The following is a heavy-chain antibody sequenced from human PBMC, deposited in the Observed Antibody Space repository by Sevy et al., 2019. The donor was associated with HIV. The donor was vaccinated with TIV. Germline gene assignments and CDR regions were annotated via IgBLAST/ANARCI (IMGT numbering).Heavy chain of an antibody. D-gene: IGHD2-2*01. V-gene: IGHV3-21*01. Sequence: GGSLRLSCAASGFTFSKDTMNWVHQAPGKALEWVSSITSSSNYIYYADSVKGRFTISRDNAKNSLCLQMNGLRAEDTAVYYCGRDNIAGEAAASVPYSYYYGMDVWGQGTTVTVSS. CDR1: GFTFSKDT. CDR3: GRDNIAGEAAASVPYSYYYGMDV. CDR2: ITSSSNYI. J-gene: IGHJ6*02.